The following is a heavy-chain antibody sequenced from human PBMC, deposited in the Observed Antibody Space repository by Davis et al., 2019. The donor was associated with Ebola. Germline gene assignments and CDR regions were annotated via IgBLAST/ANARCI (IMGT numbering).Heavy chain of an antibody. D-gene: IGHD4-17*01. CDR2: IYWDDDK. V-gene: IGHV2-5*02. CDR1: GFSLSTSGVG. J-gene: IGHJ5*02. Sequence: SGPTLEKPTQTLTLTCTFSGFSLSTSGVGVGWIRQPPGKALEWLALIYWDDDKRYSPSLKSRLTITKDTSKNQVVLTMTNMDPVDTATYYCAHSGGGNDYGDYGWFDPWGQGTLVTVSS. CDR3: AHSGGGNDYGDYGWFDP.